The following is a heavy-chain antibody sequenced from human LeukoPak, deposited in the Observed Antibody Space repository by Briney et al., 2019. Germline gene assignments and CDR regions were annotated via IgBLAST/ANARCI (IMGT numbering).Heavy chain of an antibody. CDR1: GYTFTSYY. V-gene: IGHV1-46*01. D-gene: IGHD3-10*01. J-gene: IGHJ6*03. Sequence: ASVKVSCKASGYTFTSYYMHWVRQAPGQGLEWMGIINPSGGSTNYAQKFQGRVTMTRDTSTNTVYMELSSLRSEDTAVYYCARGPSITMVRGGQWYYYMDVWGKGATVTISS. CDR3: ARGPSITMVRGGQWYYYMDV. CDR2: INPSGGST.